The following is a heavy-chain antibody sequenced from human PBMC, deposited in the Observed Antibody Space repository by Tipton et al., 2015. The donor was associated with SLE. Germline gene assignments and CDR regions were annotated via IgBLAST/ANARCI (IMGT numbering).Heavy chain of an antibody. Sequence: LRLSCAVYGGSFSGYYWSWIRQPPGKGLEWTGEINHSGSTNYNPSLESRVTISVDTSKNQFSLKLSSVTAADTALYYCARGRPSDYIWVYSGWVFDYWGQGTLVTVSS. D-gene: IGHD3-16*01. CDR1: GGSFSGYY. J-gene: IGHJ4*02. CDR2: INHSGST. V-gene: IGHV4-34*01. CDR3: ARGRPSDYIWVYSGWVFDY.